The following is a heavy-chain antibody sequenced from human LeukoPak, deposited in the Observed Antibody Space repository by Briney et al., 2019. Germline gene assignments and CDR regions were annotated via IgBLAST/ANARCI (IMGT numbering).Heavy chain of an antibody. CDR3: ARGTAAGNINDY. CDR2: IYYSGST. CDR1: GGSISSSSYY. V-gene: IGHV4-39*01. Sequence: SETLSLTCTVSGGSISSSSYYWGWIRQPPGKGLEWIGSIYYSGSTYYNPSLKSRVTISVDTSKNQFSLKLSSVTAADTAVYYCARGTAAGNINDYWGQGTLVTVSS. J-gene: IGHJ4*02. D-gene: IGHD6-13*01.